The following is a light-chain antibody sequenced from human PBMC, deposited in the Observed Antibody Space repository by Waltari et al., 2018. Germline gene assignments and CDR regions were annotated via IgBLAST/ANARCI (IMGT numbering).Light chain of an antibody. V-gene: IGKV3-11*01. CDR2: DAS. J-gene: IGKJ4*01. Sequence: EIVLTQSPATLSLSSGDRATLSCRASQGVSSSLAWYQQRPGQAPRLLIYDASNRATGIPARFSGSGSGTDFTLTISSLEPEDFAVYYCQQRSSWPLTFGGGTKVEVK. CDR3: QQRSSWPLT. CDR1: QGVSSS.